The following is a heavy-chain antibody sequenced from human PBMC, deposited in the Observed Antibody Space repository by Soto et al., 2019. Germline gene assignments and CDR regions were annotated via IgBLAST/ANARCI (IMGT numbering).Heavy chain of an antibody. CDR2: INPKSGGT. J-gene: IGHJ6*02. CDR1: GSLFTDSH. CDR3: ARGHSTDCSNGVCSFFYNHEMDV. Sequence: VKGPCQASGSLFTDSHKLWVRQAPDAGLGWQGLINPKSGGTSTAQKFQGWVTMTRDRSISTVYMELTRLRSDDTAVYFCARGHSTDCSNGVCSFFYNHEMDVWGQGTTVTVSS. D-gene: IGHD2-8*01. V-gene: IGHV1-2*04.